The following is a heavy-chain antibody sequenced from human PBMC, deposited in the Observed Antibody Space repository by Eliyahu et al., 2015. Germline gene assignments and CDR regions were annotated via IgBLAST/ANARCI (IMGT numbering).Heavy chain of an antibody. CDR3: VRYCRDGSCQAAFNI. J-gene: IGHJ3*02. Sequence: EVQLVESGGALVQPGGSLRLSCAASGFTFSNYDMHWVRQGTGKGLEWVSSINSAGETHYAESVKGRFTISRENAENSVYLQMNSLTAGDTALYYCVRYCRDGSCQAAFNIWGQGTMVTVSS. CDR1: GFTFSNYD. CDR2: INSAGET. V-gene: IGHV3-13*01. D-gene: IGHD2-15*01.